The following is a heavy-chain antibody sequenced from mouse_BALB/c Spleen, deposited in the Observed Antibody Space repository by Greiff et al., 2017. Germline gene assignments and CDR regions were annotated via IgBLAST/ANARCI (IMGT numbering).Heavy chain of an antibody. CDR3: ARGRYEAMDY. D-gene: IGHD2-10*02. CDR1: GYTFTDYN. CDR2: IYPYNGGT. Sequence: VQLKQSGPELVKPGASVKISCKASGYTFTDYNMHWVKQSHGKSLEWIGYIYPYNGGTGYNQKFKSKATLTVDNSSSTAYMELRSLTSEDSAVYYCARGRYEAMDYWGQGTSVTVSS. V-gene: IGHV1S29*02. J-gene: IGHJ4*01.